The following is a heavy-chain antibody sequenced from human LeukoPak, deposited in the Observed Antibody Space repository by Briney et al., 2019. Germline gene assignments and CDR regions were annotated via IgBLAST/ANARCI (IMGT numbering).Heavy chain of an antibody. CDR3: ARARLSSTGGDD. J-gene: IGHJ4*02. CDR1: GFTFSNYE. D-gene: IGHD3-16*01. V-gene: IGHV3-48*03. Sequence: GGSLRLSCAASGFTFSNYEMNWVRQAPGKGLEWVSSISISGTTLYYADSVKGRFTISRDNAKNSLSLQMNSLRAEDTAVYYCARARLSSTGGDDWGQGTLVTVSS. CDR2: ISISGTTL.